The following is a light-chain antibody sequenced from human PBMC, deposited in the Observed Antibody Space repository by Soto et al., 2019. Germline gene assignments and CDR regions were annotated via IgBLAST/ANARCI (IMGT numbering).Light chain of an antibody. J-gene: IGKJ1*01. CDR2: GAS. V-gene: IGKV1-39*01. Sequence: DIHMTQSPSSLSASVGDTVTITCRASQNIDMYLNWYQQKPGKAPRVLISGASNLHSGVPSRFSGSGSGTDFTLNISSLQSEDFASYFCQHTFNSSPWTFGQGTKVEVK. CDR1: QNIDMY. CDR3: QHTFNSSPWT.